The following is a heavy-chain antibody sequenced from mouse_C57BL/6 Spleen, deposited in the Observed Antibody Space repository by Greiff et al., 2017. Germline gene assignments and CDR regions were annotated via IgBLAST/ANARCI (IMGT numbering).Heavy chain of an antibody. Sequence: VQLQQPGAELVMPGASVKLSCKASGYTFTSYWMHWVKQRPGQGLEWIGEIDPSDSYTNYNQKFKGKSTLTVDKSSSTAYMQLSSLTSEDSAVYYCARRDLSGGFAYWGQGTLVTVSA. CDR1: GYTFTSYW. J-gene: IGHJ3*01. D-gene: IGHD3-1*01. V-gene: IGHV1-69*01. CDR3: ARRDLSGGFAY. CDR2: IDPSDSYT.